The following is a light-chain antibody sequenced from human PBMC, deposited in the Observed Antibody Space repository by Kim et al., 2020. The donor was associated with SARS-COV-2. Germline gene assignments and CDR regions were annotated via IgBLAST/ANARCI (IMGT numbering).Light chain of an antibody. J-gene: IGLJ3*02. CDR3: NSRDISGDHEV. CDR1: SLRRFY. V-gene: IGLV3-19*01. CDR2: GGS. Sequence: SSELTQDPAASVALGQTVRITCQGDSLRRFYASWYQQKPGQAPLLVIFGGSNRPSGIPGRLSGSTSGNTASLTIIGAQAEDEADYYCNSRDISGDHEVFGGGTKVTVL.